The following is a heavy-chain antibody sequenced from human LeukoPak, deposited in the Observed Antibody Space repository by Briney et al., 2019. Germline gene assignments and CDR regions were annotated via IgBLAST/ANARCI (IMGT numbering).Heavy chain of an antibody. CDR3: ASLNNYVPVY. D-gene: IGHD4-11*01. V-gene: IGHV4-38-2*01. J-gene: IGHJ4*02. Sequence: SETLSLTCAVSGYSISSGFYWGWIRQPPGKGQDWIGNIYHSGSTYYNPSLKSRVTLSVDTSKNQFSLKLRSVTAADTAVYYCASLNNYVPVYWGQGTLVTVSS. CDR2: IYHSGST. CDR1: GYSISSGFY.